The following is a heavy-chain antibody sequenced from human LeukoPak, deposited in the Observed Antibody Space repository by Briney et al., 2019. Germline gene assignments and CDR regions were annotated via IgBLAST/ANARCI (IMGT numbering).Heavy chain of an antibody. V-gene: IGHV3-53*01. D-gene: IGHD5-24*01. J-gene: IGHJ4*02. Sequence: PGGSLRLSCAASGFTVRTSYMSWVRQAPGKGLEWVSVIYSGGATHYADSVKGRFTISRDNSKNTLYFQMNSLRVEDTAVYYCARGGETATGPFDYWGQGTLVTVS. CDR2: IYSGGAT. CDR1: GFTVRTSY. CDR3: ARGGETATGPFDY.